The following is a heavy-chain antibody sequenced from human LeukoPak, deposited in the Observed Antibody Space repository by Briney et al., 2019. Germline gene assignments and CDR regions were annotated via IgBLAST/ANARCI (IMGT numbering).Heavy chain of an antibody. CDR2: INPSGGST. CDR3: ARSQGSSRFYYYYYMDV. CDR1: GYTFTSYY. D-gene: IGHD6-6*01. Sequence: ASVTVSCKASGYTFTSYYMHWVRQAPGQGLEWMGIINPSGGSTSYAQKFQGRVTITRDMSTSTVYMELSSLRSEDTAVYYCARSQGSSRFYYYYYMDVWGKGTTVTVSS. J-gene: IGHJ6*03. V-gene: IGHV1-46*01.